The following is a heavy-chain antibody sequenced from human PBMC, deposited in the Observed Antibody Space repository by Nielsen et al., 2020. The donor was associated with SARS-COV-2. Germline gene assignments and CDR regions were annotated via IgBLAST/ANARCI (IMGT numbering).Heavy chain of an antibody. Sequence: GGSLRLSCAASGFTFSSYEMNWVRQAPGKGLEWVSYISSSGSTIYYADSVKGRFTISRDNAKNSLYLQMNSLRAEDTAVYYCVRRIQLWSTSNDWYFDLWGRGTLVAVSS. CDR2: ISSSGSTI. D-gene: IGHD5-18*01. J-gene: IGHJ2*01. V-gene: IGHV3-48*03. CDR3: VRRIQLWSTSNDWYFDL. CDR1: GFTFSSYE.